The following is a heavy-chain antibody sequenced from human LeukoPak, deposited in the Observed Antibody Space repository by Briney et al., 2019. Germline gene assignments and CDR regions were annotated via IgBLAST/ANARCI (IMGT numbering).Heavy chain of an antibody. D-gene: IGHD6-19*01. CDR3: AKDEGSRDSSGSDY. V-gene: IGHV3-30*18. Sequence: PGGSLRLSCAASGFTFSSYGMRWVRQAPGKGLEWVAVISYDGSNKYYADSVKGRFTISRDNSKNALYLQMNSLRAEDTAVYYCAKDEGSRDSSGSDYWGQGTLVTVSS. CDR1: GFTFSSYG. CDR2: ISYDGSNK. J-gene: IGHJ4*02.